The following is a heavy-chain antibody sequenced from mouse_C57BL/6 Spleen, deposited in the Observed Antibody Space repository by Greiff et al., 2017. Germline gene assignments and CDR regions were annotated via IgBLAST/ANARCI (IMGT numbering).Heavy chain of an antibody. V-gene: IGHV1-62-2*01. CDR1: GYTFTEYT. CDR3: ARHEDRYYYGSSPSMDY. D-gene: IGHD1-1*01. Sequence: VQLQQSGAELVKPGASVKLSCKASGYTFTEYTIHWVKQRSGQGLEWIGWFYPGSGSIKYNEKFKDKATLTADKSSSTVYMELSRLTSEYSAVYFCARHEDRYYYGSSPSMDYWGQGTSVTVSS. J-gene: IGHJ4*01. CDR2: FYPGSGSI.